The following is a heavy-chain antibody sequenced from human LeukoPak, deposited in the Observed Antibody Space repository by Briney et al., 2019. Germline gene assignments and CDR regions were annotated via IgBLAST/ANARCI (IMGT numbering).Heavy chain of an antibody. D-gene: IGHD3-10*01. CDR2: IIPIFGTA. CDR1: GGTFSSYA. V-gene: IGHV1-69*13. Sequence: ASVKVSCKASGGTFSSYAISWVRQAPGQGLEWMGGIIPIFGTANYAQKFQGRVTITADESTSTAYMELSSLTSEDTAVYYCARVTRGGSMFDPWGQGTLVTVSS. CDR3: ARVTRGGSMFDP. J-gene: IGHJ5*02.